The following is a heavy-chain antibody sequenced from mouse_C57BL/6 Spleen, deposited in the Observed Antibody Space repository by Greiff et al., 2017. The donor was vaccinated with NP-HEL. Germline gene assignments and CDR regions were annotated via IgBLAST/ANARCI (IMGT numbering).Heavy chain of an antibody. J-gene: IGHJ2*01. CDR2: IDPSDSYT. Sequence: QVQLLQPGADLVRPGTSVKLSCKASGYTFTSYWMPWVHQSPGQGLEWIGAIDPSDSYTNYNQKFKGKATLTVDKSSSTTYMQLSSLTSEDSAVYYCARGPYYFDDWGKGTTLTVSS. V-gene: IGHV1-59*01. CDR1: GYTFTSYW. CDR3: ARGPYYFDD.